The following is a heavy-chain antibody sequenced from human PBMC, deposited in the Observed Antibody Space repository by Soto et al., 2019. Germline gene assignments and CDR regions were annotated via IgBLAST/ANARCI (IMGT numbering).Heavy chain of an antibody. CDR2: INPSGGST. D-gene: IGHD4-17*01. CDR1: GYTFTSYY. CDR3: ARHRCTTVTISWYFDD. V-gene: IGHV1-46*01. J-gene: IGHJ4*01. Sequence: ASVKVSCKASGYTFTSYYIHWVRQAPGQGLEWMGIINPSGGSTSYAQKFQGRVTMTRDTSTSTVYMELSSLRSEDTAVYYCARHRCTTVTISWYFDDWGQGTMITVSS.